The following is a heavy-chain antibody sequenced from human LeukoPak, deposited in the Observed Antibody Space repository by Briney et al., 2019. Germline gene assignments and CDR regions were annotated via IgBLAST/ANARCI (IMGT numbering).Heavy chain of an antibody. Sequence: PSDTLSLTCTVSGGFISSYYWRWIPQPPGKGLEGIGYISYSGSTNYNPSLKSRVTISVDTSKNQLSLKLNSVTAADTAVYYCARYIWGSYPTFEDYWGQGSLVTVSS. J-gene: IGHJ4*02. D-gene: IGHD3-16*02. CDR3: ARYIWGSYPTFEDY. CDR2: ISYSGST. CDR1: GGFISSYY. V-gene: IGHV4-59*07.